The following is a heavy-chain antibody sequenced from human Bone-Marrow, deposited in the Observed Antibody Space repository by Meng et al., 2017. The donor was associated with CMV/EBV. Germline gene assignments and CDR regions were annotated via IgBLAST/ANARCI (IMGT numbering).Heavy chain of an antibody. D-gene: IGHD6-6*01. CDR2: IRYDGSNK. V-gene: IGHV3-30*02. CDR1: GFTFSSYG. J-gene: IGHJ6*02. Sequence: GGSLRLSCAASGFTFSSYGMHWVRQAPGKGLEWVAFIRYDGSNKYYADSMKGRFTISRDNSKNTLYLQMNSLRAEDTAVYYCAKEGASSSSRGYYYYGMDVWGQGTTVTVAS. CDR3: AKEGASSSSRGYYYYGMDV.